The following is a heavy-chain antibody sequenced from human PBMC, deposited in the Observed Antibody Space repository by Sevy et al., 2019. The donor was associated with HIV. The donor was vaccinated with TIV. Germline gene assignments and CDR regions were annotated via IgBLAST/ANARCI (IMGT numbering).Heavy chain of an antibody. CDR2: IYHGGST. V-gene: IGHV4-30-2*01. J-gene: IGHJ3*02. CDR1: GGSVSSGGYS. Sequence: SETLSLTCAVSGGSVSSGGYSWSWIRQPPGKGLEWIGYIYHGGSTYYNPSLKSRVTISVDRSKNQFSLKLSSVTAADTAVYYCARDGGYDYRDAVDIWGQGTMVTVSS. CDR3: ARDGGYDYRDAVDI. D-gene: IGHD5-12*01.